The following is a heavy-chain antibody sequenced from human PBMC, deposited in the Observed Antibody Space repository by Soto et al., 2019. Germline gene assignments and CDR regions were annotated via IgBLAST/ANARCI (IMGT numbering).Heavy chain of an antibody. D-gene: IGHD3-3*01. CDR2: ISYDGSNK. Sequence: PGGSLRLSCAASGFTFSSYGMHWVRQAPGKGLEWVAVISYDGSNKYYADSVKGRFTISRDNSKNTLYLQMNSLRAEDTAVYYCAKAKPTPIRFLERLFPDNYGMDVWGQGTTVTVSS. J-gene: IGHJ6*02. CDR3: AKAKPTPIRFLERLFPDNYGMDV. V-gene: IGHV3-30*18. CDR1: GFTFSSYG.